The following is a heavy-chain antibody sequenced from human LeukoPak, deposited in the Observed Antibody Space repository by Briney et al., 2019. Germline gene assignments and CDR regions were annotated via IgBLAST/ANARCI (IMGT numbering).Heavy chain of an antibody. D-gene: IGHD2-2*01. Sequence: VASVKVSCKASGYTFTGYYMHWVRQAPGQGLEWMGWINPNGGGTNYAQKFQGRVTMTRDTSISTAYMELSRLRSDDTAVYYCARVKVVVVVPAAIFDYWGQGTLVTVSS. V-gene: IGHV1-2*02. CDR3: ARVKVVVVVPAAIFDY. CDR1: GYTFTGYY. CDR2: INPNGGGT. J-gene: IGHJ4*02.